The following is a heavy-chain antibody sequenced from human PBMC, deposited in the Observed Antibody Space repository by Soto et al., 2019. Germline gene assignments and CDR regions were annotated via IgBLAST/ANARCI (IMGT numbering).Heavy chain of an antibody. D-gene: IGHD1-1*01. CDR1: GGSISSYY. Sequence: SETLSLTCTVSGGSISSYYWSWIRQPPGKGLEWIAYIYYSGSTEYNPSLKSRVTISVDTSKNQFSLKLSSVTAADTAVYYCARHLSTTTPPLTFDYWGQGNLVTVCS. V-gene: IGHV4-59*08. CDR2: IYYSGST. CDR3: ARHLSTTTPPLTFDY. J-gene: IGHJ4*02.